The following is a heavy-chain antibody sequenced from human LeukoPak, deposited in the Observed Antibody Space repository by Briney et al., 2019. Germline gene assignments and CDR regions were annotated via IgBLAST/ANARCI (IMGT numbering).Heavy chain of an antibody. Sequence: RASVKVSCKASGYTFTSYYMHWVRLAPGQGLEWMGWINPNSGGTNYAQKFQGRVTMTRDTSISTAYMELSRLRSDDTAVYYCALGGFGELLSWFDPWGQGTLVTVSS. J-gene: IGHJ5*02. D-gene: IGHD3-10*01. CDR1: GYTFTSYY. CDR2: INPNSGGT. V-gene: IGHV1-2*02. CDR3: ALGGFGELLSWFDP.